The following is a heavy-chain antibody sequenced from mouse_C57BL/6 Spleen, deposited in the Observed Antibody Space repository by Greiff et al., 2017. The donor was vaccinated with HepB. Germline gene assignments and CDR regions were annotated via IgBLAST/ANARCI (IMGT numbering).Heavy chain of an antibody. Sequence: EVKVEESGAELVRPGASVKLSCTASGFNIKDYYMHWVKQRPEQGLEWIGRIDPEDGDTEYAPKFQGKATMTADTSSNTAYLQLSSLTSEDTAVYYCTTSITTVVATEDYWGQGTSVTVSS. CDR3: TTSITTVVATEDY. CDR1: GFNIKDYY. V-gene: IGHV14-1*01. CDR2: IDPEDGDT. J-gene: IGHJ4*01. D-gene: IGHD1-1*01.